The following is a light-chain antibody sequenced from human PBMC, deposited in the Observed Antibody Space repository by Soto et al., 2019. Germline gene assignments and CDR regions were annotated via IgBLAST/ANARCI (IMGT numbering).Light chain of an antibody. CDR2: DAS. V-gene: IGKV1-5*01. CDR3: QQFNSWPLT. J-gene: IGKJ4*01. CDR1: QSISGW. Sequence: DIQMTQSPSTLSASVGDRVTITCRASQSISGWLAWYQQKPGKAPNLLIYDASTLQRGVTSRFRGSGSGTEFTLTISSLQPDDFATYYCQQFNSWPLTFGGGTKVEI.